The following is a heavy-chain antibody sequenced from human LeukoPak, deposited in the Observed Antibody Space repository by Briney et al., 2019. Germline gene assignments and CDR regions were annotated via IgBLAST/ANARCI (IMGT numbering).Heavy chain of an antibody. CDR1: GYSFTTYW. CDR2: IYPGDSDT. CDR3: ARRQGCSSTSCPPDS. D-gene: IGHD2-2*01. J-gene: IGHJ4*02. Sequence: GESLKIFCRGSGYSFTTYWIGWVRQMPGKGLEGMVIIYPGDSDTRYSPSFQGQVTMSADKSINTAYLQWSSLKASDTAMYYCARRQGCSSTSCPPDSWGQGTLVTVSS. V-gene: IGHV5-51*01.